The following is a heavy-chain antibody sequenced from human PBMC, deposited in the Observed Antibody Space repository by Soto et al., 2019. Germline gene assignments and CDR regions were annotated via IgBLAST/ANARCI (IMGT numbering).Heavy chain of an antibody. CDR3: AAPACAATWCSPSHNLDH. Sequence: QVQLVQSGAEVKKPASSVKVSCQTSGGTFVRHVISWVRQAPGQGPEWMGKINPLSGIPNYAQKFQDRVTFTAATDSSTAYMELSSLRSDDTAVYYCAAPACAATWCSPSHNLDHWGQGTLVTVSS. J-gene: IGHJ4*02. CDR1: GGTFVRHV. V-gene: IGHV1-69*09. D-gene: IGHD2-2*01. CDR2: INPLSGIP.